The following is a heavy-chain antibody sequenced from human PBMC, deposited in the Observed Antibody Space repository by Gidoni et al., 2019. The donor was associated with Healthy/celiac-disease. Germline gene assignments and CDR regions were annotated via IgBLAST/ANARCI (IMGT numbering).Heavy chain of an antibody. V-gene: IGHV1-69*01. Sequence: EVKKPGSSVKVACKASGGTFSSYAISWVRQAPGQGLEWMGGIIPIFGTANYAQKFQGRVTITADQSTSTAYMELSSLRSEDTAVYYCARDGPRGYYDSSGYYSHWGQGTLVTVSS. J-gene: IGHJ4*02. CDR3: ARDGPRGYYDSSGYYSH. CDR2: IIPIFGTA. D-gene: IGHD3-22*01. CDR1: GGTFSSYA.